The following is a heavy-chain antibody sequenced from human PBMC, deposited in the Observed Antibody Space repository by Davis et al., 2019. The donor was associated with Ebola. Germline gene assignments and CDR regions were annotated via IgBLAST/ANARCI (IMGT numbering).Heavy chain of an antibody. J-gene: IGHJ2*01. CDR2: INHSGST. CDR1: GGSFSGYY. CDR3: ARDGTRGGTSWYFDL. D-gene: IGHD1-14*01. Sequence: PSETLSLTCAVYGGSFSGYYWSWIRQPPGKGLEWIGEINHSGSTNYNPSLKSRVTISVDTSKNQFSLKLSSVTAADTAVYYCARDGTRGGTSWYFDLWGRGTLVTVSS. V-gene: IGHV4-34*01.